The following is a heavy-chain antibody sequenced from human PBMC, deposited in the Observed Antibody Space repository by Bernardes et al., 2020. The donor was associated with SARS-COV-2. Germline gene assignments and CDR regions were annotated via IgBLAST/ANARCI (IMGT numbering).Heavy chain of an antibody. V-gene: IGHV1-58*01. CDR1: GFTFTSSA. Sequence: SVKVSCKASGFTFTSSAVQWVRQARGQRLEWIGWIVVGSGNTNYAQKFQERVTITRDMSTSTAYMELSSLRSEDTAVYYCAALTKNSRITMVRGAGAYWGQGTLVTVSS. CDR2: IVVGSGNT. CDR3: AALTKNSRITMVRGAGAY. D-gene: IGHD3-10*01. J-gene: IGHJ4*02.